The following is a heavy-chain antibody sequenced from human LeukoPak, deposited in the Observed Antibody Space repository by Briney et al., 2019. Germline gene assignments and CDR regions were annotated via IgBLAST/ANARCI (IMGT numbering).Heavy chain of an antibody. CDR2: ISGSGGST. J-gene: IGHJ4*02. Sequence: QPGGSLRLSCAASGFTFSSYAMSWVRQAPGKGLEWVSAISGSGGSTYYADSVKGRFTISRDNSKNTPYLQMNSLRAEDTAVYYCAKDHSPSSGWYFDYWGQGTLVTVSS. D-gene: IGHD6-19*01. CDR1: GFTFSSYA. CDR3: AKDHSPSSGWYFDY. V-gene: IGHV3-23*01.